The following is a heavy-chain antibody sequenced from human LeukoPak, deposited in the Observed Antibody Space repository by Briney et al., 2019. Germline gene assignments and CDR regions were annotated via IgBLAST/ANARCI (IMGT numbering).Heavy chain of an antibody. CDR1: GFTVSSKY. CDR2: IYSGGST. J-gene: IGHJ3*02. D-gene: IGHD6-13*01. V-gene: IGHV3-66*01. CDR3: ARGPGIVAAGKLWDAFDI. Sequence: GGSLRHSRAASGFTVSSKYMSWVRQAPGKGLEWVSVIYSGGSTYYADSVKGRFTISRDNSKNTLYFQMNSLRAEDTAVYYCARGPGIVAAGKLWDAFDIWGQGAMVTVSS.